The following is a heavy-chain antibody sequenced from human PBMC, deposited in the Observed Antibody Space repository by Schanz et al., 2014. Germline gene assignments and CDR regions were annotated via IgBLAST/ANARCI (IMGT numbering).Heavy chain of an antibody. CDR2: ISSSSSTI. V-gene: IGHV3-48*04. CDR3: ARDTAQSCIGPSCFEYFQH. CDR1: EFSFSSFG. Sequence: EVHLLESGGGLVQPGGSLRLSCAASEFSFSSFGMNWVRQAPGKGLEWVSYISSSSSTIYYADSVKGQFTISRDNAKNSLYLQMNSLRAEDTALYYCARDTAQSCIGPSCFEYFQHWGQGALVTVSS. D-gene: IGHD2-2*01. J-gene: IGHJ1*01.